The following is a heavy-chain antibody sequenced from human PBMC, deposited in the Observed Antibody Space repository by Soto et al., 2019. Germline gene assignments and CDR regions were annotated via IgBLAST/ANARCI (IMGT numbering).Heavy chain of an antibody. J-gene: IGHJ4*02. CDR1: GFTFSSYA. CDR2: ISGSGGST. D-gene: IGHD5-18*01. CDR3: ATRVDTAMVPFDY. Sequence: GGSLRLSCAASGFTFSSYAMSWVRQAPGKGLEWVSAISGSGGSTYYADSVKGRFTISRDNSKNTLYLQMNSLRAEDMAVYYCATRVDTAMVPFDYWGQGTLVTVSS. V-gene: IGHV3-23*01.